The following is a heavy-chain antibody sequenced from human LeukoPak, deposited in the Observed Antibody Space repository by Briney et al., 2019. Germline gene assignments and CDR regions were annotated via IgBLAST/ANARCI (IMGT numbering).Heavy chain of an antibody. CDR3: ARLREIPVFGVVTKSTSYFDY. V-gene: IGHV3-7*01. CDR2: IKQDRSEK. CDR1: GFTFTNYW. Sequence: GGSLRLSCAASGFTFTNYWMSWVRQAPGKGLELVANIKQDRSEKYYVDSVKGRFTISRDNAKNSLYLQMSSLRAEDTAVYYCARLREIPVFGVVTKSTSYFDYWGQGTLVTVSS. D-gene: IGHD3-3*01. J-gene: IGHJ4*02.